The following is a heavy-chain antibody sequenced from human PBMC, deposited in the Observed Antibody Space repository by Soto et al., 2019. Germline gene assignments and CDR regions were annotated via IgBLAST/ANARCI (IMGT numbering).Heavy chain of an antibody. V-gene: IGHV1-46*01. CDR2: IDPSGART. J-gene: IGHJ4*02. Sequence: QVQVQQSGAEVKEPWASVRISCKASGYTFISYYMHLVRQAPGQGLEWMLIIDPSGARTTYAQRFRGRVTMTWDTARSTVYVDMTSLRPDATAVYFCATTIIYGDPGDYWGQCTVVSVSS. CDR1: GYTFISYY. CDR3: ATTIIYGDPGDY. D-gene: IGHD4-17*01.